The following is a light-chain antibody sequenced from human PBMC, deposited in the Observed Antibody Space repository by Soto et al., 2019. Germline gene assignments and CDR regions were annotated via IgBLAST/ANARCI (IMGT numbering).Light chain of an antibody. V-gene: IGKV3-15*01. CDR3: QQYNNLPRT. Sequence: SQSPATLSLSPGEVATLSCRATQSVVSKLVWYQHRTGQAARLLIYGASTRANDIPARFSGSGSGTEFTLTISSLQSDDYVVYYCQQYNNLPRTFGGGTKVDIK. CDR1: QSVVSK. J-gene: IGKJ4*01. CDR2: GAS.